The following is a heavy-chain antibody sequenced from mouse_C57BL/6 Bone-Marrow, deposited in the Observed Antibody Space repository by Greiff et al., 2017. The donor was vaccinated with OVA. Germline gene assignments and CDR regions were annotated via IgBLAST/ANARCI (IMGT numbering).Heavy chain of an antibody. Sequence: VQLQQSGAELAKPGASVKLSCKASGYTFTSYWMHWVKQRPGQGLEWIGYINPSSGYTKYNQKFKDKATLTADKSSSTAYMQLSSLTYEDSAVYDCALGYDGYYLFAYWGQGTLVTVSA. CDR3: ALGYDGYYLFAY. CDR2: INPSSGYT. V-gene: IGHV1-7*01. J-gene: IGHJ3*01. D-gene: IGHD2-3*01. CDR1: GYTFTSYW.